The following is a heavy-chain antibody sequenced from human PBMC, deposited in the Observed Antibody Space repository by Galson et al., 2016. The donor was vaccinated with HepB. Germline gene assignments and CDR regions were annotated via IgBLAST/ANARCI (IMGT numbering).Heavy chain of an antibody. CDR3: AKGADIYFDFWSGRDTMDH. J-gene: IGHJ4*02. Sequence: LRLSCAASGFTFSNYAMHWVRQAPGKGLEWISAISTSGGSSNYADSVKGRFTISRDNSKNTLYLQLNSLRAEDTAVYYWAKGADIYFDFWSGRDTMDHWGQGTLVTTSS. CDR2: ISTSGGSS. D-gene: IGHD3-3*01. CDR1: GFTFSNYA. V-gene: IGHV3-23*01.